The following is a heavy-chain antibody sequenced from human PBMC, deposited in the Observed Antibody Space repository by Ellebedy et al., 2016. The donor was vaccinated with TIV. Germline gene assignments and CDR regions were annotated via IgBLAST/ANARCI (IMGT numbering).Heavy chain of an antibody. CDR3: ARGFGDSADYYLYYYYGMDV. D-gene: IGHD1-26*01. J-gene: IGHJ6*02. V-gene: IGHV3-53*01. Sequence: GESLKISXAGSKLAISGNYMSWARQAPGKGLECVALIYSGGSTYFADSVKGRFTISRDNSRNTVFLHMNRLRVEDTAVYYCARGFGDSADYYLYYYYGMDVWGQGTTVTVSS. CDR2: IYSGGST. CDR1: KLAISGNY.